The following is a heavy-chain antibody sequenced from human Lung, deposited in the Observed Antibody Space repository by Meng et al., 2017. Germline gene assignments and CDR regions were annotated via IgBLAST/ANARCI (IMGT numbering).Heavy chain of an antibody. CDR1: GYTFTNYA. D-gene: IGHD2-21*01. J-gene: IGHJ4*02. CDR2: INAGSENT. V-gene: IGHV1-3*01. CDR3: ARDIVVTFGELTTLDS. Sequence: QVHLVQSGAEVKKPGASVKVSCKASGYTFTNYAMHLVRQAPGQRLEWMGWINAGSENTEYSQKFQGRVTLTRDTSATTAYMELRSLKSEDTAIYYCARDIVVTFGELTTLDSWGQGTLVTVSS.